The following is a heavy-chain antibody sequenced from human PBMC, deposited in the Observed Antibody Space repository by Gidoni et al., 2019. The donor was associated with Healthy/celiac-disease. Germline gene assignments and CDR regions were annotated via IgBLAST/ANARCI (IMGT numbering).Heavy chain of an antibody. Sequence: QVQLVQSGAEVKKPGASVKVSCKASGSTFTSYDINWVRQATGQGLEWMGWMNPNSGNTGYAKKFQGRVTMNRKTSIRTAYMELSSLRAEDTGVYYCARIKSDQDAFDIWGQGTMVTVSS. D-gene: IGHD2-2*01. J-gene: IGHJ3*02. CDR3: ARIKSDQDAFDI. CDR1: GSTFTSYD. V-gene: IGHV1-8*01. CDR2: MNPNSGNT.